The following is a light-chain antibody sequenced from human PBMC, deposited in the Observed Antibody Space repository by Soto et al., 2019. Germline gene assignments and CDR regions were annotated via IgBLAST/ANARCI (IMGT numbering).Light chain of an antibody. CDR1: QSINSW. J-gene: IGKJ2*01. V-gene: IGKV1-5*03. Sequence: DIQMTQSPSTLHASVGDRVNITCRASQSINSWLAWFQQKPGKPPKLLIYKASSLESGVPSRFSGSGSGTEFTLTISSLQPDDFATYYCQQYGSQYTFGQGTKVDIK. CDR2: KAS. CDR3: QQYGSQYT.